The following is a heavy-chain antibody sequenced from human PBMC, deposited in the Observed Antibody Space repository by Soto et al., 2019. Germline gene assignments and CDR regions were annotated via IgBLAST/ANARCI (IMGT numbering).Heavy chain of an antibody. D-gene: IGHD1-26*01. CDR3: ARRYSGSPADY. Sequence: PEESLTSSCKVSGYSFTSYWIVWVLQMPGKGLEWMGIVNPGDSDTRYSPSFQGQVTLSSDRSISTAYLQWSSLKSSDTAIYYCARRYSGSPADYWGQGTTVTVSS. V-gene: IGHV5-51*01. CDR1: GYSFTSYW. J-gene: IGHJ4*02. CDR2: VNPGDSDT.